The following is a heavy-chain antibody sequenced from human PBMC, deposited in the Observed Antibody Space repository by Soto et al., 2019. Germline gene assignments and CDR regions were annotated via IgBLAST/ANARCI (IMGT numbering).Heavy chain of an antibody. CDR3: ARALTYYYDSSGSPRGFDY. D-gene: IGHD3-22*01. CDR2: INPSGGST. CDR1: GYTFTSYY. Sequence: QVQLVQSGAEVKKPGASVKVSCKASGYTFTSYYMRWVRQAPGQGLEWMGIINPSGGSTSYAQKFQSKVTMTSDTTTSTVYIELSSQRSEDTAVYYCARALTYYYDSSGSPRGFDYWGQGTLVTVSS. V-gene: IGHV1-46*01. J-gene: IGHJ4*02.